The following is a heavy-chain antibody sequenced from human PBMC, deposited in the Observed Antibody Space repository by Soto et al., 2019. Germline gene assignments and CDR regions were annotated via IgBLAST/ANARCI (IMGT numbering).Heavy chain of an antibody. CDR3: ARDEAIFGDYEAYYYYYGMDV. CDR2: IIANFGNA. D-gene: IGHD4-17*01. J-gene: IGHJ6*02. V-gene: IGHV1-69*05. Sequence: ASVKVSCKASGYTFTGYYMHWVRQAPGQGLEWMGWIIANFGNANYAQKFQGRVTITTDESTSTAYMELSSLRPEDTAVYYCARDEAIFGDYEAYYYYYGMDVWGQGTTVTVSS. CDR1: GYTFTGYY.